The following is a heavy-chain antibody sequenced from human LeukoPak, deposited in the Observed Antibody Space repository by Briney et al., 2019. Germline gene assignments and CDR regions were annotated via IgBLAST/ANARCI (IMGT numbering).Heavy chain of an antibody. D-gene: IGHD6-19*01. J-gene: IGHJ3*02. V-gene: IGHV3-53*01. Sequence: GSLRLSCAASGFTVSSNYMSWVRQAPGKGLEWVSVIYSGGSTYYADSVKGRFTISRDNSKNTLYLQMNSLRAEDTAVYYCAGEASIAVAGTDHDAFDIWGQGTMVTVSS. CDR1: GFTVSSNY. CDR3: AGEASIAVAGTDHDAFDI. CDR2: IYSGGST.